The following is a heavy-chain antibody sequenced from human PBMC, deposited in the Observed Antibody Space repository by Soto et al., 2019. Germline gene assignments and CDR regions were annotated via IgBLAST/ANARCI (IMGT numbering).Heavy chain of an antibody. Sequence: GSLRLSCAASGFTVNTNYMSWVRQAPGKGLEWVSIIYSGGSTYYADSVKGRFTISRHNSENTLYLQMNSLKDEDTAVYYCARELTLDYWGQGTLVTVSS. CDR3: ARELTLDY. V-gene: IGHV3-53*04. J-gene: IGHJ4*02. D-gene: IGHD2-8*01. CDR1: GFTVNTNY. CDR2: IYSGGST.